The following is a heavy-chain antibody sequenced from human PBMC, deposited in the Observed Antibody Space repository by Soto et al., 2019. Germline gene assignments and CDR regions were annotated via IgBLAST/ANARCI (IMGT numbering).Heavy chain of an antibody. V-gene: IGHV4-4*02. Sequence: QVQLQESGPGLVKPSGTLSLTCAVSGGSIGSSNWWSWVRQPPGKGLEWIGEIYDSGSTNYNPSLKSRTTITLDKSKNQFFLKLSSVTAEDTAVYYCARLNTYDILYNSDYWGQGSLVTVSS. CDR1: GGSIGSSNW. J-gene: IGHJ4*02. CDR3: ARLNTYDILYNSDY. CDR2: IYDSGST. D-gene: IGHD3-9*01.